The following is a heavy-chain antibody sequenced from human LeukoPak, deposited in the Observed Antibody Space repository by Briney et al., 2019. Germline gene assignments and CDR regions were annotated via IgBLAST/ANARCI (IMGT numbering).Heavy chain of an antibody. CDR3: VRGTGY. Sequence: GGSLRLSCSVSGFTFSTYVMHWVRQAPGKGLEYVSAISSNGDNTYYADSVKGRFTVSRDNSKNTLYLQMSSLRADDTAVYYCVRGTGYWGQGTLVTVSS. CDR1: GFTFSTYV. J-gene: IGHJ4*02. CDR2: ISSNGDNT. V-gene: IGHV3-64D*06.